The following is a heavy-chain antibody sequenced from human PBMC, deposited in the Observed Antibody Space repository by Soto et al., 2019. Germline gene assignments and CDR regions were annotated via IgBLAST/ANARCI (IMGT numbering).Heavy chain of an antibody. V-gene: IGHV4-59*11. CDR1: GGSITTHY. Sequence: SETMSLTCSVSGGSITTHYWSWIRQPPGKGLEWIGEIYHSGSTKYNPSLKSRVTISVDTSKNQFSLKLTSVTAADTAVYYCARDKITGLFDYWGQGTLVTVSS. CDR3: ARDKITGLFDY. J-gene: IGHJ4*02. D-gene: IGHD2-8*02. CDR2: IYHSGST.